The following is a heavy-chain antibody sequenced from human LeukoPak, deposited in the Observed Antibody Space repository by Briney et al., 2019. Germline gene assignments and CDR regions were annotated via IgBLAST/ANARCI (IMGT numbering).Heavy chain of an antibody. V-gene: IGHV6-1*01. D-gene: IGHD1-26*01. CDR1: GDSVSSNTEA. J-gene: IGHJ3*02. CDR3: ARGGGSYYFAFDI. Sequence: SQTLSLTCAISGDSVSSNTEAWNWIRQSPSRGLEWLGRTYYRSKWYYNYAPSVRSRVSINPNTSKNQFSVQLNSVTPEDTAVYYCARGGGSYYFAFDIWGHGTLVTVSS. CDR2: TYYRSKWYY.